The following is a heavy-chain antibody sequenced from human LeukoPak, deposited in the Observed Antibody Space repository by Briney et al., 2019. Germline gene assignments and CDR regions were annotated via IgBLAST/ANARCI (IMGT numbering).Heavy chain of an antibody. CDR2: ISSSGNTI. J-gene: IGHJ3*02. D-gene: IGHD6-6*01. Sequence: PGGSLRLSCAASGFTFNSYSMSWVRQAPGKGLEWVSYISSSGNTISYADSVKGRFTISRDNAKNSLYLQVISLRAEDTAVYYCARGPSIAARYDAFDIWGQGTMVTVSS. V-gene: IGHV3-48*04. CDR3: ARGPSIAARYDAFDI. CDR1: GFTFNSYS.